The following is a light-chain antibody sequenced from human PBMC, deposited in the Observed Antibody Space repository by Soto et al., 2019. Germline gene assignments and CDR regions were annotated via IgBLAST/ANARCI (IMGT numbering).Light chain of an antibody. CDR3: CSYAGSSTWV. CDR2: EGS. Sequence: QSALTQPASVSGSPGQSITISCTGTSSDVGSYNLVSWYQQYLGKAPKLMIYEGSKRPSGVSNRFSGSKSGNTASLTISGLQAEDEADYYCCSYAGSSTWVFGGGTKLTVL. CDR1: SSDVGSYNL. V-gene: IGLV2-23*01. J-gene: IGLJ3*02.